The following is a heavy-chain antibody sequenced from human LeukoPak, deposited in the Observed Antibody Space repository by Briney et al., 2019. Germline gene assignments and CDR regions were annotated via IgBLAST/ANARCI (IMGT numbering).Heavy chain of an antibody. J-gene: IGHJ4*02. CDR3: ARGLGSYDSSELTWPMISF. D-gene: IGHD3-22*01. CDR1: GYTFTGYY. V-gene: IGHV1-2*02. CDR2: INPNSGGT. Sequence: ASVKVSCKASGYTFTGYYMHWVRQAPGQGLEWMGWINPNSGGTNYAQKFQGRVTMTRDTSISTAYMELSGLRSEDTAVYYCARGLGSYDSSELTWPMISFWGQGTQVTVSS.